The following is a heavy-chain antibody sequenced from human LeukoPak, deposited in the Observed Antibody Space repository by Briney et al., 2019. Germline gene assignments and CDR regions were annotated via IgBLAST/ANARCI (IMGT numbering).Heavy chain of an antibody. V-gene: IGHV1-8*01. CDR2: MNPNSGNT. CDR3: AQGVYYYYGMDV. CDR1: GYTFTSYD. J-gene: IGHJ6*02. Sequence: ASVKVSCTASGYTFTSYDINWVRQAPGQGLEWMGWMNPNSGNTGYAQKFQGRVTMTRNTSISTAYMELSSLRSEDTAVYYCAQGVYYYYGMDVWGQGTTVTVSS.